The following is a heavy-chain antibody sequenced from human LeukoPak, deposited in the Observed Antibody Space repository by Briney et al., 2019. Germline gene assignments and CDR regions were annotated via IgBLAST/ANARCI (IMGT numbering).Heavy chain of an antibody. CDR3: ARGSEYWFDP. Sequence: SETQSLTCTVSGGSISSGGYYWSWIRQHPGKGLEWIGYIYYSGSTYYNPSLKSRVTISVDTSKNQFSLKLSSVTAADTAVYYCARGSEYWFDPWGQGTLVTVSS. CDR2: IYYSGST. J-gene: IGHJ5*02. V-gene: IGHV4-31*03. D-gene: IGHD3-10*01. CDR1: GGSISSGGYY.